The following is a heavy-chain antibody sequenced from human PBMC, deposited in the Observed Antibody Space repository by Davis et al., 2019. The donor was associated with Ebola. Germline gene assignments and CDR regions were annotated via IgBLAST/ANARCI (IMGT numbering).Heavy chain of an antibody. V-gene: IGHV3-74*01. Sequence: GESLKISCAASGFTFSSYWMHWVRQVPGKGLVWVSRIDSDGSSTTYADSVKGRFTISRDNAKNTLYLQMNSLRAEDTAVYYCATMGYCSGGSCYHYYYYGMDVWGQGTTVTVSS. D-gene: IGHD2-15*01. CDR2: IDSDGSST. CDR1: GFTFSSYW. J-gene: IGHJ6*02. CDR3: ATMGYCSGGSCYHYYYYGMDV.